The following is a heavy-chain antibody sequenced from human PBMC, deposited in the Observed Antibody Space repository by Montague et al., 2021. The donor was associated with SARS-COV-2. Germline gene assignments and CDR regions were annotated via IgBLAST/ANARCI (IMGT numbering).Heavy chain of an antibody. D-gene: IGHD1-1*01. CDR3: AGKVLVGTGNYGMDV. V-gene: IGHV3-53*01. Sequence: SRRLSFSASGFIVSANYMTWVRQAPGKGLEWVSVMYRSGTIYYADSVRGRFTISRDNSKNTLYLQMNSLSADDTAVYYCAGKVLVGTGNYGMDVWGQGTTVTVS. CDR2: MYRSGTI. J-gene: IGHJ6*02. CDR1: GFIVSANY.